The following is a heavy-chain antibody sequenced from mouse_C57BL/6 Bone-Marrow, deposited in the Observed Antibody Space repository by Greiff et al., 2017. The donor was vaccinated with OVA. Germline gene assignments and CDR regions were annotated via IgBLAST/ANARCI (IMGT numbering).Heavy chain of an antibody. CDR2: IDPSDSYP. Sequence: QVQLKQPGAELVMPGASVKLSCKASGYTFTSYWMHWVKQRPGQGLEWIGEIDPSDSYPNYNQKFKGKSTLTVDKSSSTAYMQLSSLTSEDSAVYYCARRGYWGQGTTLTVSS. CDR3: ARRGY. V-gene: IGHV1-69*01. J-gene: IGHJ2*01. CDR1: GYTFTSYW.